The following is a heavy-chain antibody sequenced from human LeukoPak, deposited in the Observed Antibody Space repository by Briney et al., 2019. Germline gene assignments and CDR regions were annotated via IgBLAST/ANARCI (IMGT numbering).Heavy chain of an antibody. CDR2: IYTSGST. J-gene: IGHJ4*02. CDR1: GGSMSSYY. D-gene: IGHD2-15*01. V-gene: IGHV4-4*07. Sequence: SETLSLTRTLSGGSMSSYYWSWIRQPAGKGLEWIGRIYTSGSTNYNPSLKSRVTMSVDTSKNQFSLKLSSVTAADTAVYYCAREVVVVVAATIDYWGQGTLVTVSS. CDR3: AREVVVVVAATIDY.